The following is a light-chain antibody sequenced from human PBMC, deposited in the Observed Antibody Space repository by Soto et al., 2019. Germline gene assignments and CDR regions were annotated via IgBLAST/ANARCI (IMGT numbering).Light chain of an antibody. CDR1: VGL. V-gene: IGLV2-23*01. Sequence: QSVLAQPASVSGSPGQSITISCTGTVGLVSWYQQHPGKVPKPIIYDDTKRPSGVSSRFSGSKSGNTASLTISGLQTEDEADYYCCLYVGGRTYVFGTGTKVTVL. J-gene: IGLJ1*01. CDR3: CLYVGGRTYV. CDR2: DDT.